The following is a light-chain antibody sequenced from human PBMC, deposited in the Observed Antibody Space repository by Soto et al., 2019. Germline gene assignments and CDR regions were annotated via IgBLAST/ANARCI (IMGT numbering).Light chain of an antibody. CDR2: DVS. Sequence: QSALTQPASVSGSPGQSITISCTRTSSDVGGYNYVSWYQQHPGKAPKLMIYDVSNRPSGVSNRFSGSKSGNTASLTISGLQAEDEAHYYCSSYTSSSTVVFGGGTQLTVL. J-gene: IGLJ2*01. V-gene: IGLV2-14*01. CDR3: SSYTSSSTVV. CDR1: SSDVGGYNY.